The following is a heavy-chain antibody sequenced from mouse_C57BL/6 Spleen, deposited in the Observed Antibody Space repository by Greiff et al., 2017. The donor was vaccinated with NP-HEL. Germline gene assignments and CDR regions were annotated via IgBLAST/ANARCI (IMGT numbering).Heavy chain of an antibody. CDR3: AGFDGYSRYFDV. V-gene: IGHV1-82*01. CDR1: GYAFSSSW. CDR2: IYPGDGDT. J-gene: IGHJ1*03. D-gene: IGHD2-3*01. Sequence: QVQLKESGPELVKPGASVKISCKASGYAFSSSWMNWVKQRPGKGLEWIGRIYPGDGDTNYNGKFKGKATLTADKSSSTAYMQLSSLTSEDSAVYFCAGFDGYSRYFDVWGTGTTVTVSS.